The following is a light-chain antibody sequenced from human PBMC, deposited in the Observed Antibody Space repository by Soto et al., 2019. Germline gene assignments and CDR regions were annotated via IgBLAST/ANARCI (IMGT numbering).Light chain of an antibody. CDR3: QQFSSYPLT. Sequence: ALTQSPGTLSSPPGERATLSCRASQAVSRNYLAWYQQKPGQAPRLLISGASGRATGVPDRFSGSGSGTEFTLTIDRLESEDFAVYYCQQFSSYPLTFGGGTKVDNK. V-gene: IGKV3-20*01. CDR1: QAVSRNY. J-gene: IGKJ4*01. CDR2: GAS.